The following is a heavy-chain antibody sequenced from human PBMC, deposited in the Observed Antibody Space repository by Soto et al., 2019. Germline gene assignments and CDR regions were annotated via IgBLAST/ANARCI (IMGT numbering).Heavy chain of an antibody. D-gene: IGHD2-15*01. CDR3: VRQQSDFLVDP. CDR1: GFSFSTYS. Sequence: GSLRLSCAASGFSFSTYSMNWVRQAPGKGLEWVSSIDASSTHIYYADSVKGRFTISRDNGKSSLYLQMDSLRAEDTALYYCVRQQSDFLVDPWGQGTLVTVSS. J-gene: IGHJ5*02. CDR2: IDASSTHI. V-gene: IGHV3-21*01.